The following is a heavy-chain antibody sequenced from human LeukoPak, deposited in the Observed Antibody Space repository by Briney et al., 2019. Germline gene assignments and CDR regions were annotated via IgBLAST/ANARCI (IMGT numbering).Heavy chain of an antibody. Sequence: GGSLRLSCAASGFNFGIYSLNWVRQAPGKGLEWLSYISAGSTIYYADSVKGRFTISRDNANNLLYLQMNSLRAEDTAVYYCAKVYYDFWSGYWEPFDYWGQGTLVTVSS. V-gene: IGHV3-48*01. D-gene: IGHD3-3*01. J-gene: IGHJ4*02. CDR2: ISAGSTI. CDR1: GFNFGIYS. CDR3: AKVYYDFWSGYWEPFDY.